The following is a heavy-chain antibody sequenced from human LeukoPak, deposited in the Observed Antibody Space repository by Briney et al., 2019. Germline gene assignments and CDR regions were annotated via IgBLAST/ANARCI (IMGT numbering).Heavy chain of an antibody. CDR3: ARVLGYCSSTSCREYYFDY. V-gene: IGHV1-69*01. CDR1: GGTFSSYA. J-gene: IGHJ4*02. D-gene: IGHD2-2*01. Sequence: GASVKVSCKASGGTFSSYAISWVRQAPGQGLEWMGGIIPIFGTANYAQKFQGRVTITADESTSTAYMELSSLRSEDTAVYYCARVLGYCSSTSCREYYFDYWGQGTLVTVSS. CDR2: IIPIFGTA.